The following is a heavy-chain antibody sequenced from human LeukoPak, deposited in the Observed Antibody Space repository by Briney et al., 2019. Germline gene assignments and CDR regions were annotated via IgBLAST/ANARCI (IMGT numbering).Heavy chain of an antibody. Sequence: SETLSLTCGVHGGSFNDYSWSWVRQPPGKGLEWIGDINHSGSASYNPSLKSRFTISVDTSKNQFSLKLSSVTAADTAVYYCARLGLYTSSWYRFYYSDYWGPGTLVTVSS. V-gene: IGHV4-34*01. CDR2: INHSGSA. D-gene: IGHD6-13*01. CDR1: GGSFNDYS. CDR3: ARLGLYTSSWYRFYYSDY. J-gene: IGHJ4*02.